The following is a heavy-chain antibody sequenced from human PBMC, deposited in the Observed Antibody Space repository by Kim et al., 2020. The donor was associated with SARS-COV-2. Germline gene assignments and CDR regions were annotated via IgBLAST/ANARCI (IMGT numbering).Heavy chain of an antibody. CDR3: ARRDSDYSRSWYF. J-gene: IGHJ4*02. D-gene: IGHD6-13*01. CDR1: GYSFTSYW. CDR2: IYPGDTDT. V-gene: IGHV5-51*01. Sequence: GESLKISCKGSGYSFTSYWLGWVRQMPGKGLEWMGIIYPGDTDTRHSPSFQGQVTISADKSISTTYLQWSSLKASDTAMYYCARRDSDYSRSWYFWGQGTLVTVSS.